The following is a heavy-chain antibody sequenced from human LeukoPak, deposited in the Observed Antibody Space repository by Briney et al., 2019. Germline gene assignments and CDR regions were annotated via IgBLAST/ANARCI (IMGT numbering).Heavy chain of an antibody. CDR3: ARDGYAKYYFDY. J-gene: IGHJ4*02. CDR2: IDPNSGGT. Sequence: GASVKVSCKASGYTFTGYYMHWVRQAPGQGLEWMGWIDPNSGGTNYAQKLQGRVTMTTDTSTSTAYMELRSLRSDDTAVYYCARDGYAKYYFDYWGQGTLVTVSS. D-gene: IGHD5-12*01. CDR1: GYTFTGYY. V-gene: IGHV1-2*02.